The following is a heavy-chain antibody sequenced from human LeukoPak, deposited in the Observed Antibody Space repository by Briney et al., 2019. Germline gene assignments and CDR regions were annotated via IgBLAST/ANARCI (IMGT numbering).Heavy chain of an antibody. J-gene: IGHJ6*03. CDR3: ATGRNGVVPAPILGVGPWYNYHYMDV. V-gene: IGHV4-34*01. CDR1: GGSFSGYY. Sequence: PSETLSLTCVVYGGSFSGYYWTWIRQPPGKGLEWIGEMYHSGTTNYNPSLKSRVTMSVDTSKNQFSLMVSSVTAADTAVYYCATGRNGVVPAPILGVGPWYNYHYMDVWGKGTTVTVSS. CDR2: MYHSGTT. D-gene: IGHD2-2*02.